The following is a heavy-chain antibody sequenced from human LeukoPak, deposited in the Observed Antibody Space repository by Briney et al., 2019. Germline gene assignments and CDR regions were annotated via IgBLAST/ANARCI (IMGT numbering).Heavy chain of an antibody. D-gene: IGHD5-18*01. CDR2: IYYSGST. J-gene: IGHJ4*02. CDR1: GGSLSSSSYY. CDR3: ARSRGGYSYGSKFDY. Sequence: SETLSLTCTVSGGSLSSSSYYWGWIRQPPGKGLEWIGSIYYSGSTYYNPSLKSRVTISVDTSKNQFSLKLSSVTAADTAVYYCARSRGGYSYGSKFDYWGQGTLVTVSS. V-gene: IGHV4-39*01.